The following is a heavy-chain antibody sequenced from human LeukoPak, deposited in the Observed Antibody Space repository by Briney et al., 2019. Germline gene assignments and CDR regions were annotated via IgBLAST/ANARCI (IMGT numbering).Heavy chain of an antibody. CDR3: ARRINTDLGRDY. CDR1: GLTVSSSY. V-gene: IGHV3-66*01. D-gene: IGHD3-16*01. J-gene: IGHJ4*02. Sequence: GGSLRLSCAASGLTVSSSYMNWVRQAPGKGLEWVSVTYSSGNTYYADSVKGRLTVSTDNSKNTLYLQMNSLRPDDTGVYFCARRINTDLGRDYWGQRTLVTVAS. CDR2: TYSSGNT.